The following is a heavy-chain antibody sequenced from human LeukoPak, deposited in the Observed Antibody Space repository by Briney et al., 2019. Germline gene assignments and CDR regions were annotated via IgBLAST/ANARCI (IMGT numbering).Heavy chain of an antibody. CDR3: ARGRLGELSLMYYFDY. D-gene: IGHD3-16*02. CDR2: INHSGST. Sequence: GSLRLSCAASGFTFTSYGMNWIRQPPGKGLEWIGEINHSGSTNYNPSLKSRVTISVDTSKNQFSLKLSSVTAADTAVYYCARGRLGELSLMYYFDYWGQGTLVTVSS. J-gene: IGHJ4*02. V-gene: IGHV4-34*01. CDR1: GFTFTSYG.